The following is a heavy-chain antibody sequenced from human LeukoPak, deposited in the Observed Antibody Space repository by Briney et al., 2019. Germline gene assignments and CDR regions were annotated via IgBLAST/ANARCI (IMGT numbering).Heavy chain of an antibody. CDR3: ARRGSSWPNFDY. CDR2: IYPGDSDI. V-gene: IGHV5-51*01. D-gene: IGHD6-13*01. CDR1: GYSFTSYW. J-gene: IGHJ4*02. Sequence: LGESLKISCKGSGYSFTSYWIAWVRQMPGKGLEWMGIIYPGDSDIKYNPSFQGQVTVSADKSVTTAYLQWSSLKPSDTAMYYCARRGSSWPNFDYWGQGTLLTVSS.